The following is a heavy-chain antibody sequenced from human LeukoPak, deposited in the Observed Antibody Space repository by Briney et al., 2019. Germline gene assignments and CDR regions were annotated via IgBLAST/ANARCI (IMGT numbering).Heavy chain of an antibody. CDR2: ISGSGGST. CDR1: GFTFSSYA. J-gene: IGHJ5*02. CDR3: AKWSGYDWGWFDH. Sequence: PGGSLRLSCAASGFTFSSYAISWVRQAPGKGLEWVSGISGSGGSTYYADSVKGRFTISRDNYKKMLYLQMNSLRAEDTAGYYCAKWSGYDWGWFDHWGQGTLVTVSS. V-gene: IGHV3-23*01. D-gene: IGHD5-12*01.